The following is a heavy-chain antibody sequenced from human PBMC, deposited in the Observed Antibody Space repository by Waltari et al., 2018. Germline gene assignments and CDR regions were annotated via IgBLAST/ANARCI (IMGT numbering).Heavy chain of an antibody. CDR3: ARRGYCGIDCYSNYFDF. V-gene: IGHV4-34*01. J-gene: IGHJ4*02. CDR1: GGSFHFYY. CDR2: ITHSGST. D-gene: IGHD2-21*01. Sequence: QVLLQQWGAGLLKPSETLSLTCAVYGGSFHFYYLSWSRQPPGEGLEWIGEITHSGSTNYNPSLKSRVSISVDTPNNQFSLKLTSVTAADTAAYYCARRGYCGIDCYSNYFDFWGQGTLVTVSS.